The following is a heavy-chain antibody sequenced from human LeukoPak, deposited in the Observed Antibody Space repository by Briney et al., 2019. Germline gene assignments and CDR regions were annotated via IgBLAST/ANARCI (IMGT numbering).Heavy chain of an antibody. D-gene: IGHD3-16*02. CDR2: VYYSGST. V-gene: IGHV4-59*01. Sequence: SETLSLTCTVSGGSISSYYWSWIRQPPGKGLEWIGYVYYSGSTNYNPSLKSRVTISVDTSKNQFSLKLSSVTAADTAVYYCARDFAPALGYDYVWGSYRQEGAFDIWGQGTMVTVSS. J-gene: IGHJ3*02. CDR1: GGSISSYY. CDR3: ARDFAPALGYDYVWGSYRQEGAFDI.